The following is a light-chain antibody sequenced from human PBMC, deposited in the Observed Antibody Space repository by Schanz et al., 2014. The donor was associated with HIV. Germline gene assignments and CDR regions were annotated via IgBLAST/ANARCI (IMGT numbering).Light chain of an antibody. CDR1: SSNFRSNA. Sequence: SVLTQPPSASGTPGQRVTISCSGSSSNFRSNAVTWYQQLPGTAPRLVIYTTFHRPSGVPDRFSGSQSGTSASLAISGLQSEDESDFFCATWDDSLDGWVFGGGTKLTVL. CDR2: TTF. CDR3: ATWDDSLDGWV. V-gene: IGLV1-44*01. J-gene: IGLJ3*02.